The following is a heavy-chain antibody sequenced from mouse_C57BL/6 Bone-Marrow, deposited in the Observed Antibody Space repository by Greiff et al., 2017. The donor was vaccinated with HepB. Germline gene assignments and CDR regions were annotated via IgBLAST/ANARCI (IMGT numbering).Heavy chain of an antibody. CDR2: IYPGSGST. CDR3: ARRGGLRQGPHFDY. J-gene: IGHJ2*01. V-gene: IGHV1-55*01. Sequence: VQLQQPGAELVKPGASVKMSCKASGYTFTSYWITWVKQRPGQGLEWIGDIYPGSGSTNYNEKFKSKATLTVDTSSSTAYMQLSSLTSEDSAVYYCARRGGLRQGPHFDYWGQGTTLTVSS. CDR1: GYTFTSYW. D-gene: IGHD2-4*01.